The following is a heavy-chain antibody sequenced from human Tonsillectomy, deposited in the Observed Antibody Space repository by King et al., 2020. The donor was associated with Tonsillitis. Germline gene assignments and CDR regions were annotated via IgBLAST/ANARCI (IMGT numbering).Heavy chain of an antibody. CDR1: GGSISSSSYY. CDR2: IYYSGST. Sequence: LQLQESGPGLVKPSETLSLTCTVSGGSISSSSYYWGWIRQPPGKGLEWIGTIYYSGSTYYNPSLKSRVTISVDTSKNQFSLKLRSVTAADTAVYYCARLFYDSSGYYAFDIWGQGTMVTVSS. D-gene: IGHD3-22*01. J-gene: IGHJ3*02. V-gene: IGHV4-39*01. CDR3: ARLFYDSSGYYAFDI.